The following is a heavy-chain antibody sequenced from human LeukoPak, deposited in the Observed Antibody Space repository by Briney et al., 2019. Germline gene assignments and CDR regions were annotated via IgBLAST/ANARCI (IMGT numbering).Heavy chain of an antibody. CDR2: ISSSSSTI. D-gene: IGHD4-17*01. CDR3: ACSHDYGDYGRGWFDP. J-gene: IGHJ5*02. CDR1: GFTFSSYS. V-gene: IGHV3-48*04. Sequence: GGSLRLSCAASGFTFSSYSMNWVRQAPGKGLEWVSYISSSSSTIYYADSVKGRFTISRDNAKNSLYLQMNSLRAEDTAVYYCACSHDYGDYGRGWFDPWGQGTLVTVSS.